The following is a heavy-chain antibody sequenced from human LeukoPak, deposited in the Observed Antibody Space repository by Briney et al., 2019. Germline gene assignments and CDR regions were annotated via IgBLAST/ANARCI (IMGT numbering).Heavy chain of an antibody. CDR1: GGSISSYY. Sequence: SETLSLTCTVSGGSISSYYWNWIRQPPGKGLEWIGYIYYSGRTNYNPSLKTRVTISVDTSKNQFSLKLSSVTAADAAVYYCARGRSYFDYWGQGTLVTVSS. CDR2: IYYSGRT. V-gene: IGHV4-59*01. CDR3: ARGRSYFDY. J-gene: IGHJ4*02.